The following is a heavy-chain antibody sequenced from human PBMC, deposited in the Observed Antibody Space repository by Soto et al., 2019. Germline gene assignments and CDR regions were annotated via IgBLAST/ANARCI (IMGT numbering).Heavy chain of an antibody. CDR1: GGSISSVGYY. CDR2: IYYSGST. J-gene: IGHJ4*02. V-gene: IGHV4-31*03. Sequence: QVQLQESVPGLVKPSQTVSLICTVSGGSISSVGYYWSWIRQHPWKGLEWIGYIYYSGSTYYIPSLKSRVTISVDTSKNQFSLKLSSVTAADTAVYYCAREPLTWGQGTLVTVSS. CDR3: AREPLT.